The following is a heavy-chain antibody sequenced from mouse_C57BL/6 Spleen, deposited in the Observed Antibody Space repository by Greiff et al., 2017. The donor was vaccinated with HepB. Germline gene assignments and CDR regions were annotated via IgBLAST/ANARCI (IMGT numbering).Heavy chain of an antibody. CDR1: GFTFSDYG. CDR3: ARDFYYGKDY. D-gene: IGHD2-1*01. CDR2: ISSGSSII. J-gene: IGHJ2*01. Sequence: EVHLVESGGGLVKPGGSLKLSCAASGFTFSDYGMHWVRQAPGKGLEWVAYISSGSSIIYYADTVKGRFTISRDNAKNTLFLQMTSLRSEDTAMYYCARDFYYGKDYWGQGTTLTVSS. V-gene: IGHV5-17*01.